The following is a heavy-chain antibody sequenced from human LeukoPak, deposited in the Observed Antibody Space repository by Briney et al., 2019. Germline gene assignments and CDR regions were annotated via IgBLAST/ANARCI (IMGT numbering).Heavy chain of an antibody. J-gene: IGHJ1*01. D-gene: IGHD6-19*01. CDR1: GYTFTSYG. CDR3: ARPASIAVGGPPEYFQH. V-gene: IGHV1-18*01. CDR2: ISAYNGNT. Sequence: ASVKVSCKASGYTFTSYGISWVRQAPGQGLEWMGWISAYNGNTNYAQKLQGRVTMTTDTSTSTAYMELRSLRSDDTAMYYCARPASIAVGGPPEYFQHWGQGTLVTVSS.